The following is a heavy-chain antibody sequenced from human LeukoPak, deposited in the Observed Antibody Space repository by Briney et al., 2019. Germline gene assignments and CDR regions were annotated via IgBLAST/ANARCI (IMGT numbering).Heavy chain of an antibody. Sequence: GGSLRLSCAASGFIFSDDPMNWVRQAPGKGLEWVSNIRGDSSTTHYANSVKGRFTISRDNAENSLFLDMNSLRAEDTAVYYCARYSGYDDEGEYFDYWGQGTLVTVSS. J-gene: IGHJ4*02. CDR2: IRGDSSTT. CDR1: GFIFSDDP. D-gene: IGHD5-12*01. CDR3: ARYSGYDDEGEYFDY. V-gene: IGHV3-48*01.